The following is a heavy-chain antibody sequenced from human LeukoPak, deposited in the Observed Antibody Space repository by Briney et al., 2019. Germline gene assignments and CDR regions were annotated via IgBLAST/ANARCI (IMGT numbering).Heavy chain of an antibody. J-gene: IGHJ4*02. D-gene: IGHD2-2*01. Sequence: GGSLRLSCAASGITFSSYAMSWVRQAPGKGLEWVSAISGSGGSTYYADSVKGRFTISRDNSKNTLYLQMNSLRAEDTAVYYCARHIVVVPAATLDYWGQGTLVTVSS. CDR3: ARHIVVVPAATLDY. V-gene: IGHV3-23*01. CDR2: ISGSGGST. CDR1: GITFSSYA.